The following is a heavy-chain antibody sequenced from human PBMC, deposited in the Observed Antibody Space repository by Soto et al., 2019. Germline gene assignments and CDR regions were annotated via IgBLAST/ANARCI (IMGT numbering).Heavy chain of an antibody. D-gene: IGHD5-18*01. Sequence: KTSETLSLTCAVSGGSISSGGYSWSWIRQPPGKGLEWIGYIYHSGSTYYNPSLKSRVTISVDRSKNQFSLKLSSVTAADTAVYYCARAPGYSYGVWGQGTLVTVSS. J-gene: IGHJ4*02. CDR1: GGSISSGGYS. V-gene: IGHV4-30-2*01. CDR3: ARAPGYSYGV. CDR2: IYHSGST.